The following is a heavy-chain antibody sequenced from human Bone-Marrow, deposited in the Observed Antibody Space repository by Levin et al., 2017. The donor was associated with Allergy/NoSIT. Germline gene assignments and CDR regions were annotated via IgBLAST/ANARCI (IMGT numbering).Heavy chain of an antibody. Sequence: KISCKASGDSFSGYAIDWVRQAPGQGLEWMGRIIPLFGVTDYAQPFQGRVTITADKSTNTMYMELSSLRSEDTATYYCARLGRVNWFDPWGQGTLVIVSS. CDR2: IIPLFGVT. J-gene: IGHJ5*02. CDR3: ARLGRVNWFDP. CDR1: GDSFSGYA. V-gene: IGHV1-69*04. D-gene: IGHD3-16*01.